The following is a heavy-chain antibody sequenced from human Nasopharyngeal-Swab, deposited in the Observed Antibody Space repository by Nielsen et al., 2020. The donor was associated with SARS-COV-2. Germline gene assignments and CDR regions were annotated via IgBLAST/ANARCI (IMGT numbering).Heavy chain of an antibody. V-gene: IGHV3-30-3*01. CDR1: GFTFSSYA. CDR3: AKDGGGGVQSIAAAGTHFDY. Sequence: SLKISCAASGFTFSSYAMHWVRQAPGKGLEWVAVISYDGSNKYYADSVKGRFTISRDNSKNTLYLQMNSLRAEDTAVYYCAKDGGGGVQSIAAAGTHFDYWGQGTLVTVSS. J-gene: IGHJ4*02. CDR2: ISYDGSNK. D-gene: IGHD6-13*01.